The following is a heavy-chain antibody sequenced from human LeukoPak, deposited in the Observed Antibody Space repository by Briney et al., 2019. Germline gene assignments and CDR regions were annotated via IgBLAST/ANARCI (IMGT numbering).Heavy chain of an antibody. CDR3: ATKQWLAPPPDS. Sequence: RPGGSLRLSCAASGFTFSKYRMLWVRQAPGKVLESVSRINTDGTVTTYADSVKGRFTVSRDNADNTMFLQMNSVRDEDTAVYYCATKQWLAPPPDSWGQGTPVTVTS. J-gene: IGHJ4*02. CDR2: INTDGTVT. D-gene: IGHD6-19*01. CDR1: GFTFSKYR. V-gene: IGHV3-74*01.